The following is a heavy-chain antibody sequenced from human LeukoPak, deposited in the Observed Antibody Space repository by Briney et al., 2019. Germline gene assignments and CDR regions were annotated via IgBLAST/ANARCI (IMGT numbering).Heavy chain of an antibody. Sequence: PSETLSLTCTVSGGSISSSSYYWGWIRQPPGKGLEWIGSIYYSGSTYYNPSLKSRVTISVDTSKNQFSLKLSSVTAADTAVYYCARGYPGYSIDWGQGTLVTVSS. D-gene: IGHD6-13*01. CDR1: GGSISSSSYY. CDR2: IYYSGST. V-gene: IGHV4-39*07. J-gene: IGHJ4*02. CDR3: ARGYPGYSID.